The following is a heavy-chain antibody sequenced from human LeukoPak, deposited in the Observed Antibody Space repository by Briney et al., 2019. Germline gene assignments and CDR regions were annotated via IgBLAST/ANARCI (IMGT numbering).Heavy chain of an antibody. Sequence: GGSLRLSCAASGFTFSSSSMNWVRQAPGKGLEWVSFISTSGTIYYADSVKSRFTISRDNAKNSLYLQMNSLRAEDTAVYYCARLTDYWGQGTLVTVSS. V-gene: IGHV3-48*01. J-gene: IGHJ4*02. CDR3: ARLTDY. CDR1: GFTFSSSS. CDR2: ISTSGTI.